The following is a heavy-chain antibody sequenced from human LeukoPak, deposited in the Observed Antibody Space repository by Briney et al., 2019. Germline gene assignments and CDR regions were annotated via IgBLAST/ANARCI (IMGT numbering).Heavy chain of an antibody. J-gene: IGHJ6*02. V-gene: IGHV4-61*02. Sequence: TSQTLFLTCTVSGGSISSGSYYWSWIRQPAGKGLEWIGRIYTSGSTNYNPSLKSRVTISVDTSKNQFSLKLSSVTAADTAVYYCARSAVGATPYYYYGMDVWGQGTTVTVSS. CDR1: GGSISSGSYY. CDR3: ARSAVGATPYYYYGMDV. D-gene: IGHD1-26*01. CDR2: IYTSGST.